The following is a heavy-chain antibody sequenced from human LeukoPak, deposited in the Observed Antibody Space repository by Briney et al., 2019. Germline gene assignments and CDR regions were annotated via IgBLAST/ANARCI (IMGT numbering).Heavy chain of an antibody. CDR2: ISGSGGST. J-gene: IGHJ4*02. CDR1: GFTVSSNY. V-gene: IGHV3-23*01. Sequence: GGSLRLSCAASGFTVSSNYMSWVRQAPGKGLEWVSAISGSGGSTYYADSVKGRFTISRDNSKNTLYLQMNSLRAEDTAVYYCAKAELFFDGGGSYAGRNWGQGTLVTVSS. D-gene: IGHD1-26*01. CDR3: AKAELFFDGGGSYAGRN.